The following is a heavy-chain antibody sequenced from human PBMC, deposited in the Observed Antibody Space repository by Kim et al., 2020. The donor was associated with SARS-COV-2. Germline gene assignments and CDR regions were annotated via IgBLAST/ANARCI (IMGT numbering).Heavy chain of an antibody. Sequence: SETLSLTCTVSGGSISSSSYYWGWIRQPPGKGLEWIGSSYYNGSTYYNPSLKSRVTISVDTYKNQFSLKLSSVPAADTAVYYCARLQGWIQLWYFDYWGQGTLVTVSS. CDR3: ARLQGWIQLWYFDY. CDR1: GGSISSSSYY. J-gene: IGHJ4*02. CDR2: SYYNGST. V-gene: IGHV4-39*01. D-gene: IGHD5-18*01.